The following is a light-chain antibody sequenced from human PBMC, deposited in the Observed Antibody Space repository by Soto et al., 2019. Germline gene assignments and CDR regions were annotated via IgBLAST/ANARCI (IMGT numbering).Light chain of an antibody. Sequence: DIQMTQSPSTLSGSVGDRVTINCRARQTISSWLAWYQQKPGKAPKLLIYKASTSRSGVPSRFSGSGSGTEFTLTISRLQPDDFATYYCQHYNSYSEAFGQGTKVDIK. CDR2: KAS. J-gene: IGKJ1*01. CDR3: QHYNSYSEA. CDR1: QTISSW. V-gene: IGKV1-5*03.